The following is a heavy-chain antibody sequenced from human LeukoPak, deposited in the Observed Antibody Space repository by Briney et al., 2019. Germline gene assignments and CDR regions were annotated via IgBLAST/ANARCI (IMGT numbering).Heavy chain of an antibody. V-gene: IGHV3-7*01. Sequence: TGGSLRLSCAASGFTFSNFLMSWVRQAPGKGLEWVANIKQDGFEKYYVDSVRGRFTISRDNAKNSLSLQMNSLRAEDTAVYYCARDGCTSTTCSTLGGFSSWGQGTLVTVSS. CDR1: GFTFSNFL. CDR3: ARDGCTSTTCSTLGGFSS. CDR2: IKQDGFEK. J-gene: IGHJ5*02. D-gene: IGHD2-2*01.